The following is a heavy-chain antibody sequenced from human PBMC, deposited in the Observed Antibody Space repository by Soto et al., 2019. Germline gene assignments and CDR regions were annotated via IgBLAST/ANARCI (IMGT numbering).Heavy chain of an antibody. J-gene: IGHJ5*02. CDR1: GGSISSYY. Sequence: SETLSLTCTVSGGSISSYYWSWIRQPPGKGLEWIGYIYYSGSTNYNPSLKSRVTISVDTSKNQFSLKLSSVTAADTAVYYCARVFSDSSSFFDPWGQGTLVNVSS. CDR3: ARVFSDSSSFFDP. V-gene: IGHV4-59*12. D-gene: IGHD6-13*01. CDR2: IYYSGST.